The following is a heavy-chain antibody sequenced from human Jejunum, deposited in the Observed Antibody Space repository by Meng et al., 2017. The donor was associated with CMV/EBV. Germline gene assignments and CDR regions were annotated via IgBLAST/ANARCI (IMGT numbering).Heavy chain of an antibody. CDR1: GYSFTNYW. Sequence: SGYSFTNYWIGWVRQATGQGLEWMGWMNPSSGNTGYAQKFQGRVTITRNTSISTAYMELSSLRSEDTAVYYCARGRVPAAPPDYWGQGTLVTVSS. J-gene: IGHJ4*02. V-gene: IGHV1-8*03. D-gene: IGHD2-2*01. CDR3: ARGRVPAAPPDY. CDR2: MNPSSGNT.